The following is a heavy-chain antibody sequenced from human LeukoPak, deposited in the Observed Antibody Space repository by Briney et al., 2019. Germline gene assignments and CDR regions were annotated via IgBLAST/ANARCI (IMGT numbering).Heavy chain of an antibody. CDR1: GISVSSNY. CDR3: ARGGGYGQDFDY. V-gene: IGHV3-53*01. J-gene: IGHJ4*02. Sequence: GGSLRLSCAASGISVSSNYMSWVRQAPGKGLEWVSVLYSGGSTYYADSVKGRFTISRDNSKNTLYLQMNSLRAEDTAVYYCARGGGYGQDFDYWGQGTLVTVSS. D-gene: IGHD5-12*01. CDR2: LYSGGST.